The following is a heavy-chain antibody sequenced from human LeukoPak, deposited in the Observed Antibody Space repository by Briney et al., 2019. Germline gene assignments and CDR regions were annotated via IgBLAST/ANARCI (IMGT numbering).Heavy chain of an antibody. CDR2: ITSSSTI. D-gene: IGHD6-19*01. J-gene: IGHJ3*02. V-gene: IGHV3-48*01. CDR3: ARGGIAVALDAFDI. Sequence: PGGSLRLSCAASGFTFSSYSMNWVRQAPGTGLEWVSYITSSSTIYYADSVKGRFTISRDNSKNTLYLQMNSLRAEDTAVYYCARGGIAVALDAFDIWGQGTMVTVSS. CDR1: GFTFSSYS.